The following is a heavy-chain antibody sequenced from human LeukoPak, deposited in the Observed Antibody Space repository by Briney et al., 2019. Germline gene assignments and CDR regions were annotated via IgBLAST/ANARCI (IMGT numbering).Heavy chain of an antibody. CDR3: ARVRYYGFWSGYYFDY. CDR2: IYYSGST. Sequence: PSETLSLTCTVSGGSTSSSSYYWGWIRQPPGKGLEWIGSIYYSGSTYYNPSLKSRVTISVDTSKNQFSLKLSSVTAADTAVYYCARVRYYGFWSGYYFDYWGQGTLVTVSS. V-gene: IGHV4-39*07. CDR1: GGSTSSSSYY. D-gene: IGHD3-3*01. J-gene: IGHJ4*02.